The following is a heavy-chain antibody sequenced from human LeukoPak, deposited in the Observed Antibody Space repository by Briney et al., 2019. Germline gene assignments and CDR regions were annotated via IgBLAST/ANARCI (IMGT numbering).Heavy chain of an antibody. D-gene: IGHD2-2*01. CDR2: IWYDGSDK. V-gene: IGHV3-33*08. CDR3: ARAREGLCSSTSCQTALDY. J-gene: IGHJ4*02. CDR1: GFTFSSYW. Sequence: GGSLRLSCAASGFTFSSYWMSWVRQAPGKGLEWVAVIWYDGSDKNHADSVKGRFTISRDNSKSTLYLQMNSLRAEDTAVYYCARAREGLCSSTSCQTALDYWGQGTLVTTSS.